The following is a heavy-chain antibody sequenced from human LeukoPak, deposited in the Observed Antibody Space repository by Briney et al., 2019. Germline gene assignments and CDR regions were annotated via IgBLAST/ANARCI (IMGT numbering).Heavy chain of an antibody. V-gene: IGHV3-7*04. CDR2: IHQDGNEE. J-gene: IGHJ4*02. CDR3: ARGDKLSGDY. Sequence: GGSLRLSCAASGFTFSTYWMSWVRQAPGKWLEWVANIHQDGNEEYYVDSVKGRFTISRDNAKNSLYLQMNSLRAEDTAVYYCARGDKLSGDYWCQGTLVTVSS. CDR1: GFTFSTYW. D-gene: IGHD3-16*02.